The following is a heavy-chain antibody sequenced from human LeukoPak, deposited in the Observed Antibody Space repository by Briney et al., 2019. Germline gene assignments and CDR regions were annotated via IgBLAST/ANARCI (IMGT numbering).Heavy chain of an antibody. D-gene: IGHD6-19*01. CDR2: IYYSGST. Sequence: IPSETLSLTCTVSGGSISSYYWSWIRQPPGKGLEWIGYIYYSGSTNYNPSLKSRVTISVDTSKNQFSLKLSSVTAADTAVYYCARDRAMAGKGLGPWGQGTLVTVSS. J-gene: IGHJ5*02. CDR1: GGSISSYY. CDR3: ARDRAMAGKGLGP. V-gene: IGHV4-59*01.